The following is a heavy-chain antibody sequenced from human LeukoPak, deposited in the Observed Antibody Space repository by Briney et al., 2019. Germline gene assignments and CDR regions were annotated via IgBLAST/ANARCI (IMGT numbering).Heavy chain of an antibody. Sequence: SETLSLICAVYVGSFSGYYWSWIRQPPGKGLEWFGEINHSGSTNYNPSFKSRVTISVDPSKNQFSLKLSSVTAADTAVYYCARGWGFSLSGSYYRTWGQGTLVTVSS. D-gene: IGHD3-10*01. CDR3: ARGWGFSLSGSYYRT. V-gene: IGHV4-34*01. J-gene: IGHJ5*02. CDR2: INHSGST. CDR1: VGSFSGYY.